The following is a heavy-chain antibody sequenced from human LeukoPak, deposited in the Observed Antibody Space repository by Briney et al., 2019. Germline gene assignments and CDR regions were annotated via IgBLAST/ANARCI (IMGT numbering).Heavy chain of an antibody. V-gene: IGHV4-34*01. Sequence: PSETLSLTCAVYGGSFIGYYWSWIRQPPGKGLEWIGEINHSGSTNYNPSLKSRVTISVDTSKNQFSLRLSSVTAADTAVYYCARTPSIAAALGGFVYWGQGTLVTVSS. CDR2: INHSGST. J-gene: IGHJ4*02. D-gene: IGHD6-13*01. CDR1: GGSFIGYY. CDR3: ARTPSIAAALGGFVY.